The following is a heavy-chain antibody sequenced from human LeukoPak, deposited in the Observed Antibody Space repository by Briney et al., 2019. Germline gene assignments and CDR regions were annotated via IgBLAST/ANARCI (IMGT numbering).Heavy chain of an antibody. Sequence: GGSLRLSCAASGYTFTSYSMNWVRQAPGKGLEWVSTISGGGGSTYYADSVKGRFTISRDNSKNTLYLQVNSLRAEDTAVYYCAKGGKWDVTPFDYWGQGTLVTVSS. CDR1: GYTFTSYS. V-gene: IGHV3-23*01. CDR3: AKGGKWDVTPFDY. J-gene: IGHJ4*02. D-gene: IGHD1-26*01. CDR2: ISGGGGST.